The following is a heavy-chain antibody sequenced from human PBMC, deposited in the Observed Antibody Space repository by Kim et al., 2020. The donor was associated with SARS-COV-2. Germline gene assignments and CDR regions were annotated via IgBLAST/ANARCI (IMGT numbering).Heavy chain of an antibody. J-gene: IGHJ4*02. Sequence: DYAAPVKGRFTISRDDSKNTLYLQMNSLKTEDTAVYYCTTGGGLYSGSPYWGQGTLVTVSS. CDR3: TTGGGLYSGSPY. D-gene: IGHD1-26*01. V-gene: IGHV3-15*01.